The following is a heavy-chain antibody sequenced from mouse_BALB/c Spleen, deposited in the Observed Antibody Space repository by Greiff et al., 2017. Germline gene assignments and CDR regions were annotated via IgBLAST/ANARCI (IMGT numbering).Heavy chain of an antibody. CDR1: GFSLTGYG. D-gene: IGHD2-2*01. J-gene: IGHJ3*01. V-gene: IGHV2-6-7*01. Sequence: VKLQESGPGLVAPSQSLSITCTVSGFSLTGYGVNWVRQPPGKGLEWLGMIWGDGSTDYNSALKSRLSISKDNSKSQVFLKMNSLQTDDTARYYCARDFYYGYDRFAYWGQGTLVTVSA. CDR3: ARDFYYGYDRFAY. CDR2: IWGDGST.